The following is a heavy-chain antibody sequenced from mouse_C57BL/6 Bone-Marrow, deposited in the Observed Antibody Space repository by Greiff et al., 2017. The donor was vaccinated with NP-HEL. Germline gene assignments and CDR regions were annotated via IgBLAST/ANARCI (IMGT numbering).Heavy chain of an antibody. V-gene: IGHV1-81*01. D-gene: IGHD1-1*01. CDR2: IYPRSGNT. CDR3: ARSHYGSSPAWFAY. CDR1: GYTFTSYG. J-gene: IGHJ3*01. Sequence: QVQLQQSGAELARPGASVKLSCKASGYTFTSYGISWVKQRTGQGLEWIGEIYPRSGNTYYNEKVKGKATLTADKSSSTAYMELRSLTSEDSAVYFCARSHYGSSPAWFAYWGQGTLVTVSA.